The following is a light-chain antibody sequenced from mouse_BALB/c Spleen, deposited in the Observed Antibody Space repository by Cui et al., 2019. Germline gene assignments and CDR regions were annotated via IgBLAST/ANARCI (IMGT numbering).Light chain of an antibody. J-gene: IGKJ5*01. V-gene: IGKV4-68*01. Sequence: HMVLTQTPALRSASPGEKVTMTCSASSSVSYMYWYQQKPRSSPKPWIYLTSNLASGVPARFSGSGSGTSYSLTISSMEAEDAATYYCQQWSSNPLTFGAGTKLELK. CDR3: QQWSSNPLT. CDR2: LTS. CDR1: SSVSY.